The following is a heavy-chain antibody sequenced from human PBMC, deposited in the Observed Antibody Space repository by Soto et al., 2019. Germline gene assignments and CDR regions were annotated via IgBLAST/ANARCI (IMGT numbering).Heavy chain of an antibody. CDR3: ARGAPQRLAPDS. D-gene: IGHD6-25*01. CDR1: GYSFTTYD. Sequence: QVPLVQSGAEVKKPGASVKVSCKASGYSFTTYDINWVRQATGQGLEWMGWMDPHSGNTGYAQRFQGRVTMTRHTSISTAYMELSSLTSEDTAVYYCARGAPQRLAPDSWGQGTLVTVSS. CDR2: MDPHSGNT. J-gene: IGHJ4*02. V-gene: IGHV1-8*01.